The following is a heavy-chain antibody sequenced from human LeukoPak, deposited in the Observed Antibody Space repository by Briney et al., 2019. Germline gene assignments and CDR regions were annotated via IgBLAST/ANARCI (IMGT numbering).Heavy chain of an antibody. D-gene: IGHD4-17*01. V-gene: IGHV4-39*07. CDR1: GGSISSSNYY. J-gene: IGHJ6*03. CDR3: ARVDYGDYEDYYYYYMDV. CDR2: IYYSGST. Sequence: SETLSLTCTVSGGSISSSNYYWGWIRQPPGKGLEWIGSIYYSGSTYYNPSLKSRVTVSVDKSKNQFSLKLTSVTAADTAVYYCARVDYGDYEDYYYYYMDVWGKGTTVTVSS.